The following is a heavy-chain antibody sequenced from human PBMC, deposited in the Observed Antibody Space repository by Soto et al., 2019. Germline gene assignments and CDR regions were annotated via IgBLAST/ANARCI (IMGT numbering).Heavy chain of an antibody. CDR3: AKDQDRKFISDY. J-gene: IGHJ4*02. CDR2: ISDDGSNK. CDR1: GFTSGNYA. V-gene: IGHV3-30*18. Sequence: VGSLRLSCAASGFTSGNYAMHWVRQAPGKGLEWVAVISDDGSNKYYADSVKGRFTISRDNSKNTLFLQMNSLRVEDTAIYYCAKDQDRKFISDYWGQGTLVTVSS.